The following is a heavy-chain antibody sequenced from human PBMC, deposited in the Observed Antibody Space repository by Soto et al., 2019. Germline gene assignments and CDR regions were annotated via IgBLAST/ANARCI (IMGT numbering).Heavy chain of an antibody. CDR2: IDLDIGDT. CDR1: GHTFTGHH. J-gene: IGHJ4*02. Sequence: QVQMVQSGAEVKKPGASVKASCKASGHTFTGHHMHWVRQAPGQGLEWMGLIDLDIGDTKYAQKFQGRVTSTSDTSITTADMELRGLRSDDTAVYYCALEPTGTAGFDYWGQGTLVTVSS. CDR3: ALEPTGTAGFDY. D-gene: IGHD2-21*02. V-gene: IGHV1-2*02.